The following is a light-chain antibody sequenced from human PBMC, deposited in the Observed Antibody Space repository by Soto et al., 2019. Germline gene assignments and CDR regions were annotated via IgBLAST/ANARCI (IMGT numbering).Light chain of an antibody. CDR3: SSYKSISTYV. Sequence: ALAQPASVSGSPGQSITISCTGTSSDVGDYNYVSWYQHHPGKAPKLIIYEVNNRPSGVSNRFSGSKSGSTASLTISGLQAEDEADYYCSSYKSISTYVFGTGTKVTVL. V-gene: IGLV2-14*01. J-gene: IGLJ1*01. CDR2: EVN. CDR1: SSDVGDYNY.